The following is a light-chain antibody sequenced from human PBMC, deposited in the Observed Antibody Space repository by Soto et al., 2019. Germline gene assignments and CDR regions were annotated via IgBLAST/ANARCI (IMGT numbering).Light chain of an antibody. V-gene: IGLV2-14*03. Sequence: QSVLTQPASVSGSPGQSITISCTGTSSDVGGFNSVSWYQLRPGTAPKLMLYDVVDRPSGVSYRFSGSKSGNTASLTISGLQAADEADYFCSSYTSTMTTVFGSGTKVTVL. CDR1: SSDVGGFNS. CDR2: DVV. J-gene: IGLJ1*01. CDR3: SSYTSTMTTV.